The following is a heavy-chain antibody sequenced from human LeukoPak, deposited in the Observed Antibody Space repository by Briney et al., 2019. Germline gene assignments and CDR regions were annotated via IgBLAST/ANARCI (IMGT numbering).Heavy chain of an antibody. J-gene: IGHJ4*02. CDR1: GGSTSSSNYY. CDR3: ARRPTTSIAGATTNYFDN. D-gene: IGHD1-26*01. CDR2: IYFSGST. V-gene: IGHV4-39*01. Sequence: SETLSHSCTVSGGSTSSSNYYWGWIRQPPGKGLEWIGSIYFSGSTYYSPSLKSRVTLSIDTSKNQFSLKLTSVTAADTAVYYCARRPTTSIAGATTNYFDNWGQGTLVTVSS.